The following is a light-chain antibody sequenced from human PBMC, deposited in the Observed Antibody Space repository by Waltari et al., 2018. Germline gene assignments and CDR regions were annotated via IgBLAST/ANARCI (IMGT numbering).Light chain of an antibody. CDR1: PSDIGLYDY. J-gene: IGLJ2*01. V-gene: IGLV2-14*01. CDR2: DVT. CDR3: SAYTGGSTLVV. Sequence: QSALTQPASVSGSPGKSITISCTGTPSDIGLYDYVSWYQQRPGKAPKLMIFDVTKPPSGVSNRFSGSKSGDTASLTISGLHAEDEADYYCSAYTGGSTLVVFGGGTKVIVL.